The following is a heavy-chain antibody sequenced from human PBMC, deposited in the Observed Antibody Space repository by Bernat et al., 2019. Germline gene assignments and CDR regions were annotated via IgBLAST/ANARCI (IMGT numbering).Heavy chain of an antibody. CDR3: ARAQYYDFWSGYFYGYYFDY. D-gene: IGHD3-3*01. V-gene: IGHV4-30-4*01. J-gene: IGHJ4*02. CDR1: GGSISSGDYY. Sequence: QVQLQESGPGLVKPSQTLSLTCTVSGGSISSGDYYWSWIRQPPGKGLEWIGYIYYSGSTYYNPSLKRRVTISVDTSKNPFSLKLSSVTAADTAVYYCARAQYYDFWSGYFYGYYFDYWGQGTLVTVSS. CDR2: IYYSGST.